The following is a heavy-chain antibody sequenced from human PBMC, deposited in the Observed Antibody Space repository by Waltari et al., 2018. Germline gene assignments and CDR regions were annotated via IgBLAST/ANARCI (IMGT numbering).Heavy chain of an antibody. V-gene: IGHV4-59*01. CDR1: GDSINNYY. CDR2: VAYNGRT. D-gene: IGHD3-3*01. CDR3: GRSYDFWSGYPVDY. J-gene: IGHJ4*02. Sequence: QVQLQESGPGLVKPSETLSLTCVVSGDSINNYYWSWIRQPPGKEPEWIGYVAYNGRTNYNPSLKRRVTISVDTSKTQFSLRLTYVNSADTAVYFCGRSYDFWSGYPVDYWGPGKLVTVSS.